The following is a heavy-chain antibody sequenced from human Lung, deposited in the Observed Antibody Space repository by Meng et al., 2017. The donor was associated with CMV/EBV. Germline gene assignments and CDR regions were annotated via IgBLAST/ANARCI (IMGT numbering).Heavy chain of an antibody. D-gene: IGHD3-22*01. CDR1: GGPFNTYL. V-gene: IGHV1-69*05. CDR2: IIPILGTT. Sequence: SVXVSXKASGGPFNTYLISWVRQAPGQGLEWMGGIIPILGTTNYGQKFQGRVTFTTDESTNTVYMELSSVRSDDTAVYYCARTDSASWASHAFDIWGQGTMVTVSS. J-gene: IGHJ3*02. CDR3: ARTDSASWASHAFDI.